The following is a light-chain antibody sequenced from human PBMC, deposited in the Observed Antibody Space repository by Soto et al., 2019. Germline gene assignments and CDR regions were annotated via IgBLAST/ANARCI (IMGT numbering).Light chain of an antibody. CDR3: QQRGNWPLT. V-gene: IGKV3-11*01. CDR2: DAS. Sequence: EIVLTQSPATLSLSPGERATLSCRASRSVSSYLAWYQQKPDQAPRLLIYDASNRATGIPARFSGSGSGTDFTLTISSLAPEDFAVYYCQQRGNWPLTFGQGTRLVI. J-gene: IGKJ5*01. CDR1: RSVSSY.